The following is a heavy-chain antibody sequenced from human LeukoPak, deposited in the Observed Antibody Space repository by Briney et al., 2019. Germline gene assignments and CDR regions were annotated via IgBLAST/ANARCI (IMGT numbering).Heavy chain of an antibody. CDR2: ICGSSSCA. D-gene: IGHD2/OR15-2a*01. CDR1: GFIFSNYA. V-gene: IGHV3-23*01. J-gene: IGHJ6*04. Sequence: GGSLRLSCAASGFIFSNYAMNWVRQAPGKGLEWVSLICGSSSCAYYADSVKGRFTISRDNSKNTLYLHMNSLRAEDTAVYYCAKGNTKMDVWGKGTTVTVSS. CDR3: AKGNTKMDV.